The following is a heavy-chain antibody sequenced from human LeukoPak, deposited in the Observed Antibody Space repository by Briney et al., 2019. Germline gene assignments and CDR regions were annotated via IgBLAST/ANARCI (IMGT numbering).Heavy chain of an antibody. CDR1: GDSVSSNGSA. V-gene: IGHV6-1*01. D-gene: IGHD7-27*01. CDR3: ARVKANWDLWGVRGMDV. J-gene: IGHJ6*02. Sequence: SQTLSLTCAISGDSVSSNGSAWNWIRQSPSRGLEWLGRTSYRSRWINDYALYVKSRLTITPDTAKNQFCLHLSSVTPEDTAVYYCARVKANWDLWGVRGMDVWGQGTTVTVSS. CDR2: TSYRSRWIN.